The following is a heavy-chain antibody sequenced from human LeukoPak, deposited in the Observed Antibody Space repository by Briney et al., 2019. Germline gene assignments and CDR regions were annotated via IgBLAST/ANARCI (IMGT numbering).Heavy chain of an antibody. J-gene: IGHJ3*02. CDR1: GFTFSSYS. CDR3: ASSVGYYDKKAKWAFDI. CDR2: ISSSSSTI. Sequence: PGGSLRLSCAASGFTFSSYSMNWVRQAPGKGLEWVSYISSSSSTIYYADSVKGRFTISRDNAKNSLYLQMNSLRAEDTAVYYCASSVGYYDKKAKWAFDIWGQGTMVTVSS. D-gene: IGHD3-22*01. V-gene: IGHV3-48*01.